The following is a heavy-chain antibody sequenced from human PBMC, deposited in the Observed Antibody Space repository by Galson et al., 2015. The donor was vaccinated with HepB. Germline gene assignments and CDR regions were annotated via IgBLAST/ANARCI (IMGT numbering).Heavy chain of an antibody. CDR3: AKSGLGYCTGGVCYYFDY. J-gene: IGHJ4*02. D-gene: IGHD2-8*02. V-gene: IGHV3-23*01. Sequence: SLRLSCAASGFTFSSYAMSWVRQAPGKGLEWVSAISGSGGSTYYADSVKGRFTISRDNSKNTLYLQMNSLRAEDTAVYYCAKSGLGYCTGGVCYYFDYWGQGTLVTVSS. CDR1: GFTFSSYA. CDR2: ISGSGGST.